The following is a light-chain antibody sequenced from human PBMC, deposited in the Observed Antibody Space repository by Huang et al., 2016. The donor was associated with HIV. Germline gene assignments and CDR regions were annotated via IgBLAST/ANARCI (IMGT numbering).Light chain of an antibody. CDR3: QQYNNWPLT. Sequence: EIVLTQSPATLSVSPGERATLSCRASQSVGRNLAWPQHIPGQPPRLLIFGASTRATGIPARFSGSVSETEFTLTISSLQSEDFAVYYCQQYNNWPLTFGGGTKVEIK. V-gene: IGKV3-15*01. CDR2: GAS. CDR1: QSVGRN. J-gene: IGKJ4*01.